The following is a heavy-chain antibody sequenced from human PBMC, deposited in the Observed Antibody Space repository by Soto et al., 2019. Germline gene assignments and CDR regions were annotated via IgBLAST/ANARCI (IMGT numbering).Heavy chain of an antibody. CDR3: VKDRNYWGSRDAFDI. CDR2: ISSNGGST. J-gene: IGHJ3*02. V-gene: IGHV3-64D*06. CDR1: GFTFSSYA. Sequence: GGSLRLSCSASGFTFSSYAMHWVRQAPGKGLEYVSAISSNGGSTYYADSVKGRFTISRDNSKNTLYLQMSSLRAEDTAVYYCVKDRNYWGSRDAFDIWGQGTMVTVSS. D-gene: IGHD7-27*01.